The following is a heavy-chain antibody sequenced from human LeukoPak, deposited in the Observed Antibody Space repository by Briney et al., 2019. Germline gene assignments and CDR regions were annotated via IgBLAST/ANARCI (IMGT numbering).Heavy chain of an antibody. Sequence: PGGSLRLSCAASGFTFSTYWMSWVRQAPGKRLEWVASIKQDGSEKSYVDSLKGRFTISRDNAKNSLYLEMNSLRAEDTAVYYCARRASRAFDYWGQGTLVTVSS. CDR2: IKQDGSEK. V-gene: IGHV3-7*01. CDR1: GFTFSTYW. J-gene: IGHJ4*02. D-gene: IGHD5-12*01. CDR3: ARRASRAFDY.